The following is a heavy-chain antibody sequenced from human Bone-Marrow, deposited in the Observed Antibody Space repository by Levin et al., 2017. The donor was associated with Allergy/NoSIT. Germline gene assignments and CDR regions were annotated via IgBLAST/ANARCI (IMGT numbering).Heavy chain of an antibody. D-gene: IGHD2-2*01. CDR2: IYSGGDT. V-gene: IGHV3-53*01. Sequence: HAGGSLRLSCAVSGFTVSNNYMNWVRQAPGRGLEWVSLIYSGGDTHYADSVKGRFTISRDSSKNTLYLQMDSLRVEDTAVYYCARDGPAKPWAWGQGTKVTVSS. J-gene: IGHJ3*01. CDR1: GFTVSNNY. CDR3: ARDGPAKPWA.